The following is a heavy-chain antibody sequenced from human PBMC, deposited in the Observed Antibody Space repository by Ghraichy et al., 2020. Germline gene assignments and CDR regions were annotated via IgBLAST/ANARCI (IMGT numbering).Heavy chain of an antibody. D-gene: IGHD5-24*01. CDR1: GFTVSSNY. V-gene: IGHV3-53*01. CDR3: ASTPRDGYAPWGYYFDY. Sequence: GGSLRLSCAASGFTVSSNYMSWVRQAPGKGLEWVSVIYSGGSTYYADSVKGRFTISRDNSKNTLYLQMNSLRAEDTAVYYCASTPRDGYAPWGYYFDYWGQKTLVAVSS. J-gene: IGHJ4*02. CDR2: IYSGGST.